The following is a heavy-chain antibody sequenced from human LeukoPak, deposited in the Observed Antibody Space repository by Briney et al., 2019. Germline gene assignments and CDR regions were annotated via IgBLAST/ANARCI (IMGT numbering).Heavy chain of an antibody. V-gene: IGHV1-18*01. Sequence: ASVKVSCKASGYTFTTYGISWVRQAPGQGLEWMGWINTNNGNTNYAQKLQGRVTMTTDTSTSTAYMELRSLRSDDTAVYYCAREETSGSYLEYFQHWGQGTLVTVSS. J-gene: IGHJ1*01. CDR2: INTNNGNT. D-gene: IGHD1-26*01. CDR3: AREETSGSYLEYFQH. CDR1: GYTFTTYG.